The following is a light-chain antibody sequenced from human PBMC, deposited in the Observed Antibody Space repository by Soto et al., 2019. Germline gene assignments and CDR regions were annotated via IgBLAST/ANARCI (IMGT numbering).Light chain of an antibody. CDR3: QQFNSYPIT. CDR2: AAS. Sequence: DIQLTQSPSFLSASVGDRVTITCRASQGISSNLAWYQQKPGKAPKLLIYAASTLRSGVPSRFSGSGSGTEFTLTISSLQPEDFATYYCQQFNSYPITFGQGTRLEI. J-gene: IGKJ5*01. CDR1: QGISSN. V-gene: IGKV1-9*01.